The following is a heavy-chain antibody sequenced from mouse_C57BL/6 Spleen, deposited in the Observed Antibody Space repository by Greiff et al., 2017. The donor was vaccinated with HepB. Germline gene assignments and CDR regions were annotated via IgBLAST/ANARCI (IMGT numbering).Heavy chain of an antibody. J-gene: IGHJ3*01. CDR3: ARGGWLPVAY. CDR1: GYSITSGYY. Sequence: EVKLQESGPGLVKPSQSLSLTCSVTGYSITSGYYWNWIRQFPGNKLEWMGYISYDGSNNYNPSLKNRISITRDTSKNQFFLKLNSVTTEDTATYYCARGGWLPVAYWGQGTLVTVSA. V-gene: IGHV3-6*01. D-gene: IGHD2-3*01. CDR2: ISYDGSN.